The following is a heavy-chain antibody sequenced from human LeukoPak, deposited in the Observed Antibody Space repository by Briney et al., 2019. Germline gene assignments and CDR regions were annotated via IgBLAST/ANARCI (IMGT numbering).Heavy chain of an antibody. CDR1: GFTFSDFY. Sequence: GSLRLSCAASGFTFSDFYMNWIRQAPGKGLEWIGSISYSGSTYYNPSLKSRVTISVDTSKNQFSLKLSSVTAADTAVYYCARDWDSYGYGDWFDPWGQGTLVTVSS. CDR3: ARDWDSYGYGDWFDP. CDR2: ISYSGST. D-gene: IGHD5-18*01. J-gene: IGHJ5*02. V-gene: IGHV4-38-2*02.